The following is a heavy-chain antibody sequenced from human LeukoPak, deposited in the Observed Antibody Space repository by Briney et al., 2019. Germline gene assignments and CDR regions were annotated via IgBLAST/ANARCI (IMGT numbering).Heavy chain of an antibody. V-gene: IGHV3-48*03. D-gene: IGHD2-2*01. CDR1: GFTFSSYE. Sequence: PGGSLRLSCAASGFTFSSYEMNWVRQAPGKGLQWVSDISSSGTSIYYADSVKGRFTISRDNAKNSLYLQMNSLRAVDTAVYYCARKYCSTTSCLFDNWGQGTLVTVSS. CDR2: ISSSGTSI. J-gene: IGHJ4*02. CDR3: ARKYCSTTSCLFDN.